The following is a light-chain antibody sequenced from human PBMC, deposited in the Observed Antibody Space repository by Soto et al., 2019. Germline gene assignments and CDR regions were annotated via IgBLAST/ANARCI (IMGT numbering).Light chain of an antibody. CDR2: EGS. CDR1: SSDVGGYNL. J-gene: IGLJ1*01. CDR3: CSYAGSSTYV. Sequence: QSVLTQPASVSGSPGQSITISCTGTSSDVGGYNLVSWYQQHPGKAPKVMIYEGSKRPSGVSNRFSGSKSGNTASLTISWLQAEDEADYYCCSYAGSSTYVFGTGTKVTVL. V-gene: IGLV2-23*01.